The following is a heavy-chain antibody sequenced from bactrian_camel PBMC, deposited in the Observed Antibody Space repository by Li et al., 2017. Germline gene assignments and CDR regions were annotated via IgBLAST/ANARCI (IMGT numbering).Heavy chain of an antibody. Sequence: HVQLVESGGDPVQAGGSLRLSCAASGYAYANYCMGWFRQAPGKEREGVVAVYTGGSATNDPGSMRGRFATFYADAVKGRFTISRGNAKNSVTLQMNNMNTEDTGMYYCALLKFDDCGDWPLYEMKAYWGQGTQV. D-gene: IGHD1*01. J-gene: IGHJ4*01. V-gene: IGHV3S6*01. CDR1: GYAYANYC. CDR2: VYTGGSATNDPGSMRGRFAT. CDR3: ALLKFDDCGDWPLYEMKAY.